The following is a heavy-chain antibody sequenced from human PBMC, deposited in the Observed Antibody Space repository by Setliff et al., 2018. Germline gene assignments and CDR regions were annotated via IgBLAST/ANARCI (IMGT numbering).Heavy chain of an antibody. CDR2: LYYGGTT. CDR1: GASISGYY. J-gene: IGHJ4*02. V-gene: IGHV4-59*01. D-gene: IGHD3-22*01. Sequence: PSETLSLTCSVSGASISGYYWSWIRQSPGKGLEWIGSLYYGGTTSHNPSLKSRVTISVDTSKSQFSLRLSSVTAADTALYYCAREGDTSAYYYGGGFDYWGQGTLVTVSS. CDR3: AREGDTSAYYYGGGFDY.